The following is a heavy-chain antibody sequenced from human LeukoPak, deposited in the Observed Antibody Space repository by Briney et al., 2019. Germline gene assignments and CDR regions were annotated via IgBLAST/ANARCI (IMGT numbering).Heavy chain of an antibody. CDR1: EFTFSNYW. D-gene: IGHD1-14*01. Sequence: PGGSLRLSCVASEFTFSNYWIHWVRQPPGKGLVWVSRIRYDGIVTNYADSVEGRLTISRDNAKNTVHLQMNSLRDDDTAVYYCARANPADFNLWGRGTLVTVSS. CDR2: IRYDGIVT. CDR3: ARANPADFNL. J-gene: IGHJ2*01. V-gene: IGHV3-74*01.